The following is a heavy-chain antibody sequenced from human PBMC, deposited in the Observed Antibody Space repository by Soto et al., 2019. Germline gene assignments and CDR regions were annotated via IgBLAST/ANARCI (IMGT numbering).Heavy chain of an antibody. CDR2: ISGSGRYT. CDR3: AKDTPSERMQPDYGMDV. Sequence: GGSLRLSCAASGFTFDSCVMSWVRQAPGKGLEWLSLISGSGRYTDYADSVKGRFTISRDNSKNTLYLQMNSLRVEDTAVYYCAKDTPSERMQPDYGMDVWGQGTKVTVSS. D-gene: IGHD6-13*01. J-gene: IGHJ6*02. V-gene: IGHV3-23*01. CDR1: GFTFDSCV.